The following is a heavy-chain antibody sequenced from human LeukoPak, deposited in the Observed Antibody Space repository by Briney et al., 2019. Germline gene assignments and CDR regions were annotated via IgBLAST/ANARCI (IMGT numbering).Heavy chain of an antibody. Sequence: GGSLRLSCAASGFTFSSYSMNWVRQAPGKGLEWVSYISSSSSTIYYADSVKGRFTISRDNAKNSLYLQMNSLRAEDTAVYYCARDDYGYDYYYYMDVWGKGTTVTVSS. D-gene: IGHD4-17*01. J-gene: IGHJ6*03. CDR1: GFTFSSYS. CDR2: ISSSSSTI. V-gene: IGHV3-48*01. CDR3: ARDDYGYDYYYYMDV.